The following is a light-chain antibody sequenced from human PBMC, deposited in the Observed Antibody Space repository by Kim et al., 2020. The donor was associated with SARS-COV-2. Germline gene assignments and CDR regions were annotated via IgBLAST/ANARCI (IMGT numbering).Light chain of an antibody. J-gene: IGLJ1*01. CDR1: NSNIGSNS. CDR2: SNN. Sequence: ELTQPPSASGTPGQRVTISCSGSNSNIGSNSVSWYQQLPVTAPRLLIYSNNQRPSGVPDRFSGSKSGTSASLAISGLQSEDEADYYCAAWDDSLNDAYVIGTGTKVTVL. V-gene: IGLV1-44*01. CDR3: AAWDDSLNDAYV.